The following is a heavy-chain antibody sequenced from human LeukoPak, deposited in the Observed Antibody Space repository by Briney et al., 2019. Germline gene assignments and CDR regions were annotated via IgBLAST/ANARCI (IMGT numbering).Heavy chain of an antibody. V-gene: IGHV1-2*02. CDR2: INPNSGGT. Sequence: ASVKVSCKASGYTFTDYYMHWVREAPGQGLEWMGWINPNSGGTNYAQKFQGRVTMTRDTSISTAYMDLSRLRSDDTAVYYCARGGFVVVPAATEFDPWGQGTLVTVSS. CDR1: GYTFTDYY. J-gene: IGHJ5*02. D-gene: IGHD2-2*01. CDR3: ARGGFVVVPAATEFDP.